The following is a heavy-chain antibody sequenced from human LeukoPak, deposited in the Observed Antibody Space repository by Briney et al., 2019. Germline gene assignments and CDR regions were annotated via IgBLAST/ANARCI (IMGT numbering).Heavy chain of an antibody. D-gene: IGHD1-7*01. CDR2: IIPIFGTA. J-gene: IGHJ5*02. Sequence: ASVKVSCKASGGTFSSYAISWVRQAPGQGLEWMGRIIPIFGTANYAQKFQGRVTITTDESTSTAYMELSSLRPEDTAVYYCANHITGTTSWFDPWGQGTLVTVSS. CDR3: ANHITGTTSWFDP. V-gene: IGHV1-69*05. CDR1: GGTFSSYA.